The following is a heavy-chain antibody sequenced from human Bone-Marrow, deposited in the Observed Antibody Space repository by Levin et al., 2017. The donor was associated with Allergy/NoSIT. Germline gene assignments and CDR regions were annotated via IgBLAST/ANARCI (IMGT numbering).Heavy chain of an antibody. J-gene: IGHJ6*02. D-gene: IGHD2-2*01. CDR2: MNPNSGNT. CDR1: GYTFTSYD. Sequence: ASVKVSCKASGYTFTSYDINWVRQATGQGLEWMGWMNPNSGNTGYAQKFQGRVTMTRNTSISTAYMELSSLRSEDTAVYYCARGQDIVVVPAAIYYYYGMDVWGQGTTVTVSS. V-gene: IGHV1-8*01. CDR3: ARGQDIVVVPAAIYYYYGMDV.